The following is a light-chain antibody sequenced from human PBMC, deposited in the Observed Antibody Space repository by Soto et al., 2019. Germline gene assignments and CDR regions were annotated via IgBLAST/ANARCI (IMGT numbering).Light chain of an antibody. CDR2: SAS. CDR3: QQRYRLPLT. CDR1: QRISTF. Sequence: DIQMTQSPYSLSAFVGDSVTITCHASQRISTFLNWYHQKPGKAPKLLIYSASYLQSGVPSNFSGSGSGTDFTLSIVTLQTEDFGTNVCQQRYRLPLTVGGGTKVEI. V-gene: IGKV1-39*01. J-gene: IGKJ4*02.